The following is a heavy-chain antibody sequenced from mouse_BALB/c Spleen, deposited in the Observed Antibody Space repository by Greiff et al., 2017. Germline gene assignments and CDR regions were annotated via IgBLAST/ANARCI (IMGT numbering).Heavy chain of an antibody. CDR1: GYSITSGYY. Sequence: DVKLQESGPGLVKPSQSLSLTCSVTGYSITSGYYWNWIRQFPGNKLEWMGYISYDGSNNYNPSLKNRISITRDTSKNQFFLKLNSVTTEDTATYYCAIARYDYFDYWGQGTTLTVSS. CDR2: ISYDGSN. V-gene: IGHV3-6*02. J-gene: IGHJ2*01. CDR3: AIARYDYFDY. D-gene: IGHD2-14*01.